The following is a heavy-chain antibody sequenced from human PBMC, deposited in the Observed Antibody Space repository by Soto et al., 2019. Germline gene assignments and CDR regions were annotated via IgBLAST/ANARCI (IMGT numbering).Heavy chain of an antibody. CDR2: IYYSGST. CDR3: ANLRRYYDFWSGANWFDP. CDR1: GGSISSSSYY. Sequence: SETLSLTCTVSGGSISSSSYYWGWIRQPPGKGLEWIGSIYYSGSTYYNPSLKSRVTISVDTSKNQFSLKLSSVTAADTAVYYCANLRRYYDFWSGANWFDPWGQGTLVTVS. D-gene: IGHD3-3*01. J-gene: IGHJ5*02. V-gene: IGHV4-39*01.